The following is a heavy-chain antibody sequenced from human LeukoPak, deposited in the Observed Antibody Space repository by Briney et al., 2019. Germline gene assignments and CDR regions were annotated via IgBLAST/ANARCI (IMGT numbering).Heavy chain of an antibody. V-gene: IGHV3-21*01. CDR3: ARGYSSGWSSLDY. CDR2: ISSSSSYI. J-gene: IGHJ4*02. D-gene: IGHD6-19*01. CDR1: GFTFSSYA. Sequence: GGSLRLSCAASGFTFSSYAMSWVRQAPGKGLEWVSSISSSSSYIYYADSVKGRFTISRDNAKNSLYLQMNSLRAEDTAVYYCARGYSSGWSSLDYWGQGTLVTVSS.